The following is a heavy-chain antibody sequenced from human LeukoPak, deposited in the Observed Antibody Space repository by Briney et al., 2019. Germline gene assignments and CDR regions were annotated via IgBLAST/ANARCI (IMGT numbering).Heavy chain of an antibody. Sequence: GGSLRLSCAASGFTFSSFSMNWVRQAPGKGLEWVSSISSSSSYIYYADSVKGRFTISRDNAKNTLYLQMNSLRAEDTAVYYCARDSRWFGPCGQGTLVTASS. CDR2: ISSSSSYI. CDR1: GFTFSSFS. J-gene: IGHJ5*02. V-gene: IGHV3-21*01. CDR3: ARDSRWFGP.